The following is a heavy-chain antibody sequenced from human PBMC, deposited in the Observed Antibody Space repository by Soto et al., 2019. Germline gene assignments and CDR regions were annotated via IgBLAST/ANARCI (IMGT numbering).Heavy chain of an antibody. D-gene: IGHD3-22*01. CDR1: GFTFSSYG. Sequence: GESLKISCAASGFTFSSYGMHWVRQAPGKGLEWVAVISYDGSNKYYADSVKGRFTISRDNSKNTLYLQMNSLRAEDTAVYYCAKDTYGYYYDSSGYSPSPNWFDPWGQGTLVTVSS. CDR2: ISYDGSNK. J-gene: IGHJ5*02. V-gene: IGHV3-30*18. CDR3: AKDTYGYYYDSSGYSPSPNWFDP.